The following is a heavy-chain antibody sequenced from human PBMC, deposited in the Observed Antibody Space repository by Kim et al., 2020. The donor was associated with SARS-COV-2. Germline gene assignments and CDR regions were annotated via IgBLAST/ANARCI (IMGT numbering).Heavy chain of an antibody. Sequence: GGSLRLSCAASGFTFSSYAMSWVHQAPGKGLEWVSAISGSGGSTYYADSVKGRFTISRDNSKNTLYLQMNSLRAEDTAVYYCAKDGVYDSSGYRAPHLYYYGMDVWGQGTTVTVSS. CDR3: AKDGVYDSSGYRAPHLYYYGMDV. V-gene: IGHV3-23*01. CDR1: GFTFSSYA. CDR2: ISGSGGST. D-gene: IGHD3-22*01. J-gene: IGHJ6*02.